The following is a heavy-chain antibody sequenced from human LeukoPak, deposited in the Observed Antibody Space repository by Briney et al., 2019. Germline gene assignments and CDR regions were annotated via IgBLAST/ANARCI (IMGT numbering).Heavy chain of an antibody. D-gene: IGHD4-17*01. CDR3: AKLLYGDYADGMDV. Sequence: GGSLRLSCAASGFTFSSYAMSWVRQAPGKGLEWVSTISGSGGSTYYADSVKGRFTISRDNSKNTLYLQMNSLRAEDTAVYYCAKLLYGDYADGMDVWGKGTTVTVPS. J-gene: IGHJ6*04. CDR2: ISGSGGST. CDR1: GFTFSSYA. V-gene: IGHV3-23*01.